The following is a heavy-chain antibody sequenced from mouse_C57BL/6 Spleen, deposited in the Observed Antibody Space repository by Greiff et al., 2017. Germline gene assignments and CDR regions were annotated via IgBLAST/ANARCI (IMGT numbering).Heavy chain of an antibody. CDR2: ISSGSSTI. V-gene: IGHV5-17*01. CDR1: GFTFSDYG. Sequence: EVQGVESGGGLVKPEGSLKLSCAASGFTFSDYGMHWVRQAPEKGLAWVAYISSGSSTIYYADTVKGRFTISRDNAKNTLFLQMTSLRSDDTAMYYCARPYYGSSSFAYWGQGTLVTVSA. D-gene: IGHD1-1*01. CDR3: ARPYYGSSSFAY. J-gene: IGHJ3*01.